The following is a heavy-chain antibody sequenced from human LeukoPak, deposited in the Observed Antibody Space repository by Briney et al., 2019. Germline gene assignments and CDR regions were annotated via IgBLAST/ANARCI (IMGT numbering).Heavy chain of an antibody. Sequence: SETLSLTCAVYGGSFSGYYWSWIRQPPGKGLEWIGEINHSGSTNYNPSLKSRVTISVDTSKNQFSLKLSSVTAADTAVYYCASVRNYYYYYIDVWGKGTTVTVSS. V-gene: IGHV4-34*01. CDR3: ASVRNYYYYYIDV. CDR2: INHSGST. J-gene: IGHJ6*03. CDR1: GGSFSGYY. D-gene: IGHD1-14*01.